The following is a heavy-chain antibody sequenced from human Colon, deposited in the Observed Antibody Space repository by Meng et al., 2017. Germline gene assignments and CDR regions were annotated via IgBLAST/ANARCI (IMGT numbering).Heavy chain of an antibody. V-gene: IGHV4-34*01. CDR1: GGSFSAYY. CDR3: ARGVDWAKSGNF. CDR2: LNPTGIT. J-gene: IGHJ4*02. D-gene: IGHD3-9*01. Sequence: QVHLQQWGAGLLKPSETLSLTCAVYGGSFSAYYWTWIRQPPGKGLQWIGELNPTGITNYNPSLKSRVTISADTSKNQFSLNLTSVTAADTAVYYCARGVDWAKSGNFWDQGTLVTVSS.